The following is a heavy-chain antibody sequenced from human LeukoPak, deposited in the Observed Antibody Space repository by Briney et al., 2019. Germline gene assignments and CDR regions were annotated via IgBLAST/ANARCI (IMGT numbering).Heavy chain of an antibody. J-gene: IGHJ4*02. D-gene: IGHD6-19*01. CDR1: GFTFSSYW. Sequence: GGSLRLSCAASGFTFSSYWMHWVRQAPGKGLVWVSRINSDGSSTSYADSVKGRFTISRDNAKNTLYLQMNSLRAKDTAVYYCARDRRAVAGTGPFDYWGQGTLVTVSS. CDR2: INSDGSST. V-gene: IGHV3-74*01. CDR3: ARDRRAVAGTGPFDY.